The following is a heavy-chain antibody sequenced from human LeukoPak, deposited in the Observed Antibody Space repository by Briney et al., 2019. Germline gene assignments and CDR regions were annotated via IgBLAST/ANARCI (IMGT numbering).Heavy chain of an antibody. CDR2: IYYSGST. Sequence: SETLSLTCTVSGGSVSSGSYYWSWIRQPPGKGLEWTGYIYYSGSTNYNPSLKSRVTISVDTSKNQFSLKLSSVTAADTAVYYCARGAVGATTLRSGYFDYWGQGTLVTVSS. D-gene: IGHD1-26*01. J-gene: IGHJ4*02. V-gene: IGHV4-61*01. CDR3: ARGAVGATTLRSGYFDY. CDR1: GGSVSSGSYY.